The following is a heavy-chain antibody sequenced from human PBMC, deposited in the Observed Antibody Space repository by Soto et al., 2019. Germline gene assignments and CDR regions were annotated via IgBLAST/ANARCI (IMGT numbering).Heavy chain of an antibody. V-gene: IGHV1-69*06. CDR2: IIPIFGTA. D-gene: IGHD2-15*01. CDR3: ARDSYSSCQFHP. CDR1: GGTFSSYA. Sequence: WASVKVSCKASGGTFSSYAISWVRQAPGQGLEWMGGIIPIFGTANYAQKFQGRVTITADKSTSTAYMELSSLRSEDTAVYYCARDSYSSCQFHPWGQGNLLTVSS. J-gene: IGHJ5*02.